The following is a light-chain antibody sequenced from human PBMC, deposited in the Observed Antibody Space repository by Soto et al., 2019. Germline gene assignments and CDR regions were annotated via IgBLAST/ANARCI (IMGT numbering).Light chain of an antibody. V-gene: IGLV1-44*01. CDR2: SND. CDR1: SSNIGRNT. J-gene: IGLJ1*01. CDR3: AAWDDSLNTYV. Sequence: QSVLAQPPSASGTPGQTVTISCSGSSSNIGRNTAHWYRQLPGTAPQLLIYSNDLRPLGVPDRLSGSNPGTTASLAISGLQPEDEADYFCAAWDDSLNTYVFGSGTKATVL.